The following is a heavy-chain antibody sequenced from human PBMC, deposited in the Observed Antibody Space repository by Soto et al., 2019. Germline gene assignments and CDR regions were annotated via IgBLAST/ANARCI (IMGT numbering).Heavy chain of an antibody. CDR2: MNPNSGNT. Sequence: ASVKVSCKASGYTFTSYGINWVRQATGQGLEWMVWMNPNSGNTGYAQKFQGRVTMTRDTSISTAYMELSSLRSEDTAVCYCARGRGYCSGGSCYADYWGQGTLVTVSS. J-gene: IGHJ4*02. V-gene: IGHV1-8*01. CDR1: GYTFTSYG. D-gene: IGHD2-15*01. CDR3: ARGRGYCSGGSCYADY.